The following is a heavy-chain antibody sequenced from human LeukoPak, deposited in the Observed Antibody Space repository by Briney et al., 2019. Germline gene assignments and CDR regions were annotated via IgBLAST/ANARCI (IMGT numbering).Heavy chain of an antibody. CDR3: ATLGGHSLAAQNGY. CDR1: GYTFTVYF. D-gene: IGHD3-16*01. Sequence: RASVKVSCKASGYTFTVYFMHWVRQAPGQGLEWMGLMNPDNGGTHYAQKFQGRVTMTRDSSINTAYMELSRLTSDDTAVYYCATLGGHSLAAQNGYWGQGTMVTVSS. V-gene: IGHV1-2*02. J-gene: IGHJ4*02. CDR2: MNPDNGGT.